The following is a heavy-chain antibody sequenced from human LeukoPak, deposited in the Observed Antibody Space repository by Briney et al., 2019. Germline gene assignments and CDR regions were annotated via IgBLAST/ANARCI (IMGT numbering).Heavy chain of an antibody. Sequence: HPGGSLRLSCAASGFTFSSYAMSWVRQAPGKGLEWVSAISSNGGSTYYANSVEGRFTISRDNSKNTLYLQMGSLRAEDMAVYYCARDHYDFWSGYYEVCLDYWGQGTLVTVSS. D-gene: IGHD3-3*01. J-gene: IGHJ4*02. CDR3: ARDHYDFWSGYYEVCLDY. CDR1: GFTFSSYA. V-gene: IGHV3-64*01. CDR2: ISSNGGST.